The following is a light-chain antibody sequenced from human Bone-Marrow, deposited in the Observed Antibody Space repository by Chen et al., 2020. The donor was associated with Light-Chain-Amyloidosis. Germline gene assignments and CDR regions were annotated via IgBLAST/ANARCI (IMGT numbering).Light chain of an antibody. CDR3: QQYDKLPLT. Sequence: DIKMTHSPSSLPAAVGDRVTITCQASQYISNYLNWYQQKPGKAPKLLIYDVSNLETGVPSRFSGGGSGTHFSFTISNLQAEDFASYYCQQYDKLPLTFGGGTKVEIK. V-gene: IGKV1-33*01. J-gene: IGKJ4*01. CDR2: DVS. CDR1: QYISNY.